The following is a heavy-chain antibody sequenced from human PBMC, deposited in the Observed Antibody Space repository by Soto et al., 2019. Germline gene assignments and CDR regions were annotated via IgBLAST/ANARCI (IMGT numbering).Heavy chain of an antibody. CDR3: AKSVDC. J-gene: IGHJ4*02. V-gene: IGHV3-30*18. Sequence: SLRLSCAASGFTFSNYGLHWVRQAPGKGLGWVAFISNGGSDKYYANSVKGRFTISRDNSKNTLYLQLNGLRDEDTAVYFCAKSVDCWGQGTLVTVSS. CDR1: GFTFSNYG. CDR2: ISNGGSDK.